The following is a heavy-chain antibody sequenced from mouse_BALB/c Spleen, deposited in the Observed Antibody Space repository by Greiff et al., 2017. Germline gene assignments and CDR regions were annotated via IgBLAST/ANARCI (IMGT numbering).Heavy chain of an antibody. CDR2: INPSNGGT. CDR1: GYTFTSYY. Sequence: QVQLKQSGAELVKPGASVKLSCKASGYTFTSYYMYWVKQRPGQGLEWIGEINPSNGGTDFNEKFKSKATLTVDKSSSTAYMQLSSLTSEDSAVYYCTRGGDGYYPVYAMDYWGQGTSVTVSS. D-gene: IGHD2-3*01. J-gene: IGHJ4*01. CDR3: TRGGDGYYPVYAMDY. V-gene: IGHV1S81*02.